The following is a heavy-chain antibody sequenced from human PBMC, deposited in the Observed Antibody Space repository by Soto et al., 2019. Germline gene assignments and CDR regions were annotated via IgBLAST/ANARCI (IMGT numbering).Heavy chain of an antibody. J-gene: IGHJ5*01. CDR3: ARRDRYCSGGACYIPDS. D-gene: IGHD2-15*01. CDR1: GYSFSNHW. V-gene: IGHV5-51*03. Sequence: VQLVQSGAEVKKPGESLKISCKDSGYSFSNHWIGWVRQMPGKGLEWMGIIYPGDSDTRYSPSFQGQVIISADKSISTTYLQWRSLKASDTAVYYCARRDRYCSGGACYIPDSWGQGTLVTVTS. CDR2: IYPGDSDT.